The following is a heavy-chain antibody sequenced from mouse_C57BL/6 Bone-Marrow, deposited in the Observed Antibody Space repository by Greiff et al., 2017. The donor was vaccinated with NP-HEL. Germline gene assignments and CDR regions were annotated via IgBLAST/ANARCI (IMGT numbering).Heavy chain of an antibody. J-gene: IGHJ3*01. Sequence: EVHLVESGPVLVKPGASVKMSCKASGYTFTDYYMNWVKQSHGKSLEWIGVINPYNGGTSYNQKFKGKATLTVDKSSSTAYMELNSLTSEDSAVYYCARGNTRYSKGTCAYWGQGTLVTVSA. D-gene: IGHD2-5*01. CDR1: GYTFTDYY. V-gene: IGHV1-19*01. CDR2: INPYNGGT. CDR3: ARGNTRYSKGTCAY.